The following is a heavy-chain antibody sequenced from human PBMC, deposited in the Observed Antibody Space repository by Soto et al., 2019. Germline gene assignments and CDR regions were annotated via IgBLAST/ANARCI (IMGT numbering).Heavy chain of an antibody. J-gene: IGHJ2*01. D-gene: IGHD1-1*01. V-gene: IGHV1-18*04. CDR2: IRTSNGNT. Sequence: QVQLVQSGAEVKKPGASVQDSCKAYGYIFTDYSISSVRQAPGQGHGWMGWIRTSNGNTKNAQSLQGRVTMTADTSTNTAYMELRSLRSVDTAGYYCAREPTYNRPSVDFELWGGVTLCTVSS. CDR1: GYIFTDYS. CDR3: AREPTYNRPSVDFEL.